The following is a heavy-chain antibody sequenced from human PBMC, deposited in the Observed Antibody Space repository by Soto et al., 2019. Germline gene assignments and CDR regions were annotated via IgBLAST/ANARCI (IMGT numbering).Heavy chain of an antibody. Sequence: GASVKVSCKASGYTFTSYGISWVRQAPGQGLEWMGWISAYNGNTNYAQKLQGRVTMTTDTSTSTAYMELRSLRSDDTAVYYCARNQYISMFMIVVGTSPNWFDPGGQGTLVTVSS. CDR1: GYTFTSYG. D-gene: IGHD3-22*01. CDR2: ISAYNGNT. V-gene: IGHV1-18*01. J-gene: IGHJ5*02. CDR3: ARNQYISMFMIVVGTSPNWFDP.